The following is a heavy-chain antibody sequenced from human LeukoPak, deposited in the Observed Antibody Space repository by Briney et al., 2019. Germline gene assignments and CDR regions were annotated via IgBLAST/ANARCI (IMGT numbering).Heavy chain of an antibody. V-gene: IGHV3-9*01. CDR2: ISWNSGSI. J-gene: IGHJ3*02. Sequence: PGGSLRLPCAASGLTFDDYAMHWVRQAPGKGLEWVSGISWNSGSIGYADSVKGRFTISRDNAKNSLYLQMNSLRAEDTALYYCAKDIGPGAFDIWGQGTMVTVSS. CDR1: GLTFDDYA. CDR3: AKDIGPGAFDI.